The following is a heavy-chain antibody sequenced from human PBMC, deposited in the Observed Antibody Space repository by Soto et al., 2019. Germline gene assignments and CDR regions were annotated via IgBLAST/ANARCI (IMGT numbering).Heavy chain of an antibody. Sequence: PGGSLRLSCAASGFTFSSYSMNWVRQAPGKGLEWVSSISSSSSYIYYADSVKGRFTISRDSAKNSLYLQMNSLRAEDTAVYYCARDGDSPPSHDYWGQGTLVTVSS. D-gene: IGHD2-21*01. V-gene: IGHV3-21*01. CDR3: ARDGDSPPSHDY. CDR1: GFTFSSYS. J-gene: IGHJ4*02. CDR2: ISSSSSYI.